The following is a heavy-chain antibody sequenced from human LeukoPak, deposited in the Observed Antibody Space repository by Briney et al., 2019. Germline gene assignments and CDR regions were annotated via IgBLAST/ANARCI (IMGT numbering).Heavy chain of an antibody. CDR1: GGSISSYY. Sequence: PSETLSLTCTVSGGSISSYYWSWIRQPPGKGLEWIGYIYYSGSTNYNPSLKSRVTISVDTSKNQFSLKLSSVTAADTAVYYCARDEGGSGSYMLYYFDYWGQGTPVTVSS. CDR2: IYYSGST. J-gene: IGHJ4*02. CDR3: ARDEGGSGSYMLYYFDY. D-gene: IGHD3-10*01. V-gene: IGHV4-59*12.